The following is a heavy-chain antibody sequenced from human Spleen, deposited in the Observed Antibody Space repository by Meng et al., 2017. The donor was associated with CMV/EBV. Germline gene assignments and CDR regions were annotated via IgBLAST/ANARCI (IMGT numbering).Heavy chain of an antibody. D-gene: IGHD3-16*01. V-gene: IGHV1-18*01. Sequence: ASVKVSCTASAFTFTNYGVSWVRQAPGQALEWMGWITAYTANTNYAQKLQGRVTMTTDTSRSTAYLELRSLRSDDTALYYCARLGDDAFDIWGQGTLVTVSS. CDR1: AFTFTNYG. J-gene: IGHJ3*02. CDR3: ARLGDDAFDI. CDR2: ITAYTANT.